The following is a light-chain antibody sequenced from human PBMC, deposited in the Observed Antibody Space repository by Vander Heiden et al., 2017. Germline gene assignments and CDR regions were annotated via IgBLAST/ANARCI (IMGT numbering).Light chain of an antibody. CDR1: SSDVGSYDY. J-gene: IGLJ1*01. CDR3: SSYAGSYIYV. CDR2: EVS. Sequence: QSALTQPPSASGSPGQSVTISCTGTSSDVGSYDYVAWYQQHPCEAPRLMIFEVSKRPSGVPDRFSGSKSGNTASLTVSGLQVEDEADYYCSSYAGSYIYVFGTGTRVTVL. V-gene: IGLV2-8*01.